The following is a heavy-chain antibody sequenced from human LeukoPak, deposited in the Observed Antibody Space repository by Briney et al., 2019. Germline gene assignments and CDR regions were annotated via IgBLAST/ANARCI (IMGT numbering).Heavy chain of an antibody. CDR2: ISGSGGST. CDR1: GFTFNTYA. V-gene: IGHV3-23*01. Sequence: PGGSLRLSCAASGFTFNTYAMSWVRQAPGKGLEWVSAISGSGGSTYYADSVKGRFTISRDNSKNTLYLQMNSLRAEDTAVYYCAEGSREVPVAYCDYWGQGTLVTVSS. CDR3: AEGSREVPVAYCDY. D-gene: IGHD2-2*01. J-gene: IGHJ4*02.